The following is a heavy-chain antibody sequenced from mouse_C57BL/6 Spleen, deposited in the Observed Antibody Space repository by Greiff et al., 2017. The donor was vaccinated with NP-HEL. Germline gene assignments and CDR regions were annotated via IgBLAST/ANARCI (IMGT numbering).Heavy chain of an antibody. CDR2: INPNNGGT. V-gene: IGHV1-26*01. J-gene: IGHJ2*01. Sequence: EVQLQQSGPELVKPGASVKISCKASGYTFTDYYMNWVKQSHGKSLEWIGDINPNNGGTSYNQKFKGKATLTVDKSSSTAYMELRSLTSEDSAVYYCARGGLLRGYFDYWGQGTTL. CDR1: GYTFTDYY. CDR3: ARGGLLRGYFDY. D-gene: IGHD1-1*01.